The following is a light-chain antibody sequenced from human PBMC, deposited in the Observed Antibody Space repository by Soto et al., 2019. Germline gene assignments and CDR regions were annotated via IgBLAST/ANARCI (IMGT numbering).Light chain of an antibody. CDR1: QSVSSN. Sequence: EIVMTQSPATLSVSPGERATLSCRASQSVSSNLAWYQQKPGQAPRLLIYGASTRATGIPARVSGSGSRTEFTLTISSLQSEDSAVYYCQQYDNWPPWTFGQGTKVYIK. CDR3: QQYDNWPPWT. J-gene: IGKJ1*01. CDR2: GAS. V-gene: IGKV3-15*01.